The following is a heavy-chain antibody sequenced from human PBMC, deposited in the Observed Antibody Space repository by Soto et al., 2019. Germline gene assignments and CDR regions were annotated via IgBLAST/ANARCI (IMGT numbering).Heavy chain of an antibody. D-gene: IGHD2-8*02. Sequence: HEHLVQSGAEVKRPGASLKVSCKASGYSFTGYYIHWVRQAPGQGLEWMGWINPDSGDTNYAQNFQGRVTLTSDTSISTAYMDMTSLTSDDTAVYYCARGDYGTGGYPFPYFDYWGQGTLVIVSS. CDR3: ARGDYGTGGYPFPYFDY. J-gene: IGHJ4*02. V-gene: IGHV1-2*02. CDR2: INPDSGDT. CDR1: GYSFTGYY.